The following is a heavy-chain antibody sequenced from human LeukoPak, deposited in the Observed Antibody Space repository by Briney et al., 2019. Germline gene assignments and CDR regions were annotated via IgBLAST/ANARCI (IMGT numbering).Heavy chain of an antibody. CDR2: VSYDGTYK. D-gene: IGHD3-22*01. Sequence: GGSLRLSCAASGFTFSSYAMHWVRQAPGKGLEWVAAVSYDGTYKYYADSMKGRFTVSRDDSKNTLYLQVNTLRAEDTAVYYCAKDGTSFVSYYYDSSGFYDWWGQGTLVTVSS. CDR3: AKDGTSFVSYYYDSSGFYDW. J-gene: IGHJ4*02. CDR1: GFTFSSYA. V-gene: IGHV3-30*04.